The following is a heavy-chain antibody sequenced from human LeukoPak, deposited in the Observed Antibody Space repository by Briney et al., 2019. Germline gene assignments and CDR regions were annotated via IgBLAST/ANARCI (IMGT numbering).Heavy chain of an antibody. D-gene: IGHD4/OR15-4a*01. J-gene: IGHJ4*02. V-gene: IGHV1-46*01. Sequence: ASVKVSCKASGYTFSSYYIHWVRQAPGQGLEWMGTIYPSVDSTTYAQKSQGRVTVTRDTSTSTVYMELSSLRSEDTAVYHCAREDGANNYHYKYFDYWGQGTLVTVSS. CDR3: AREDGANNYHYKYFDY. CDR1: GYTFSSYY. CDR2: IYPSVDST.